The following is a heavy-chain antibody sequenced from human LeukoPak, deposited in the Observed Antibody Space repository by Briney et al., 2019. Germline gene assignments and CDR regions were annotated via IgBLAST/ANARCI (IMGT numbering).Heavy chain of an antibody. J-gene: IGHJ4*02. D-gene: IGHD2-21*01. Sequence: GGSLRLSCAASGFTFSRYAMSWVRQAPGKGLEWVSAISGSGGSTYYADSVKGRFTISRDNSKNTLYLQMNSLRAEDTAVYYCAKDLSEHIVSDYWGQGTLVTVSS. CDR3: AKDLSEHIVSDY. V-gene: IGHV3-23*01. CDR2: ISGSGGST. CDR1: GFTFSRYA.